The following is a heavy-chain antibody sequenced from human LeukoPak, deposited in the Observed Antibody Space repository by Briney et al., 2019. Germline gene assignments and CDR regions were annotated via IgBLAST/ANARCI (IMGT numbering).Heavy chain of an antibody. D-gene: IGHD3-22*01. J-gene: IGHJ3*02. CDR1: GFTFSNYW. V-gene: IGHV3-74*01. Sequence: GGSLRLSCAASGFTFSNYWMHWVRQAPGKGLVWVSRISSEGSSTGYADSVKGRFTISRDNAKNSLYLQLNSLGAEDTAVYYCAKDVGYYYDSSATRGAFDIWGQGTMVTVSS. CDR3: AKDVGYYYDSSATRGAFDI. CDR2: ISSEGSST.